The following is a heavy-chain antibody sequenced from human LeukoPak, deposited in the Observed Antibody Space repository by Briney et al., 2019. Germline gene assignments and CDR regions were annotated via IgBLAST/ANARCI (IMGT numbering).Heavy chain of an antibody. Sequence: ASVKVSCTASGYTFTSYGISWVRQAPGQGLEWMGIINPSGGSTSYAQKFQGRVTMTRDTSTSTVYMELSSLRSEDTAVYYCARATVYSSSWYGWFDPWGQGTLVTVSS. D-gene: IGHD6-13*01. V-gene: IGHV1-46*01. CDR3: ARATVYSSSWYGWFDP. CDR1: GYTFTSYG. J-gene: IGHJ5*02. CDR2: INPSGGST.